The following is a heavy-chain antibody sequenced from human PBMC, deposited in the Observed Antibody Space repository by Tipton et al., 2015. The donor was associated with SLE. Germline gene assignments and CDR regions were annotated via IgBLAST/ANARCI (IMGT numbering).Heavy chain of an antibody. CDR2: MYYSGNT. V-gene: IGHV4-59*04. CDR1: GGSISTYY. J-gene: IGHJ4*02. CDR3: ARSPYTSGWSATAGDY. Sequence: TLSLTCTVSGGSISTYYWNWIRQPAGKGPEWIGSMYYSGNTYYNPSLKSRVTISVDTSKNHFSLNLTSVTAADTAVYYCARSPYTSGWSATAGDYWGQGTLVTVSS. D-gene: IGHD6-19*01.